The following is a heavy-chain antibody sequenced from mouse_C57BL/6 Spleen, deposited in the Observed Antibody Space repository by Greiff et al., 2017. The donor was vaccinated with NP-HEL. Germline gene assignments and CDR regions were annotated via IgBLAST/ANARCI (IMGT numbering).Heavy chain of an antibody. CDR3: ARPGNHQAWFAY. D-gene: IGHD2-1*01. CDR2: IYPRSGNT. Sequence: QVQLQQSGAELARPGASVKLSCKASGYTFTSYGISWVKQRTGQGLEWIGEIYPRSGNTYYNEKFKGKATLTADKSSSTAYMELRSLTSEDSAVYFCARPGNHQAWFAYWGQGTLVTVSA. CDR1: GYTFTSYG. V-gene: IGHV1-81*01. J-gene: IGHJ3*01.